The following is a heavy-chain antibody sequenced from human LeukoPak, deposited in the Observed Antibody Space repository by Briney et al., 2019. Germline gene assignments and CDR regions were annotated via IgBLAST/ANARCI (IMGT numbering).Heavy chain of an antibody. CDR2: ISYDGSNK. Sequence: GGSLRLSCAASGFTFNSYAMHWVRQAPGKGLEWVAIISYDGSNKYYAESVKGRFTVSRDNSENTLYLQMNSLRAEDTAVYSCARGVSGNYFDYWGQGTLVTVSS. J-gene: IGHJ4*02. CDR3: ARGVSGNYFDY. CDR1: GFTFNSYA. D-gene: IGHD1-26*01. V-gene: IGHV3-30*04.